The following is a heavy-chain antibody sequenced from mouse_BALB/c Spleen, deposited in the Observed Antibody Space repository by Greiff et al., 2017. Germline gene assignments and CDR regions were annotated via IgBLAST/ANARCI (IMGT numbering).Heavy chain of an antibody. CDR2: IWGDGST. Sequence: VQLVESGPGLVAPSQSLSITCTVSGFSLTGYGVNWVRQPPGKGLEWLGMIWGDGSTDYNSALKSRLSISKDNSKSQVFLKMNSLQTDDTARYYCARSTMITTNAMDYWGQGTSVTVSS. CDR3: ARSTMITTNAMDY. CDR1: GFSLTGYG. D-gene: IGHD2-4*01. J-gene: IGHJ4*01. V-gene: IGHV2-6-7*01.